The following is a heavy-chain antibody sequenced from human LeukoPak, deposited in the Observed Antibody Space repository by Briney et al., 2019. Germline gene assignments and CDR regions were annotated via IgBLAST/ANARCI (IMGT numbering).Heavy chain of an antibody. D-gene: IGHD3-22*01. CDR3: ARRLYYYDSSANLGYYFDY. Sequence: GESLKISCKGSGYSFTSYWIGWVRQMPGKGLEWMGIIYPGDSDTRYSPSFQGQVTISADKSISTAYLQWSSLKASDTAMYYCARRLYYYDSSANLGYYFDYWGQGALVTVSS. CDR2: IYPGDSDT. J-gene: IGHJ4*02. V-gene: IGHV5-51*01. CDR1: GYSFTSYW.